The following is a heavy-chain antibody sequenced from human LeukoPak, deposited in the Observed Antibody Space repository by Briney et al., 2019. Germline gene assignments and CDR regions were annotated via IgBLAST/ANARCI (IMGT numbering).Heavy chain of an antibody. CDR3: ARDRYSGYDGFGAFDI. J-gene: IGHJ3*02. CDR2: IYYRGST. D-gene: IGHD5-12*01. Sequence: TSSETLSLTCAVSGGPLTSYYWSWIRQPPGKGLEWIGFIYYRGSTNYNPSLESRVTISVDTSKNRFSLKLSSVTAADTAVYYCARDRYSGYDGFGAFDIWGQGTMVTVSS. V-gene: IGHV4-59*01. CDR1: GGPLTSYY.